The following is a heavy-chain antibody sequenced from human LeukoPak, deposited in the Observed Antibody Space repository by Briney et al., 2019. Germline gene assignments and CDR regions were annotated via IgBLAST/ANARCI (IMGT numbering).Heavy chain of an antibody. Sequence: ASETLSLTCAVSGGSISSGGYSRSWIRQPPGKGLEWIGYIYHSGSTYYNPSLKSRVTISVDRSKNQFSLKLSSVTAADTAVYYCARAYDSSGRANDACDIWGQGTMVTVSS. CDR1: GGSISSGGYS. J-gene: IGHJ3*02. V-gene: IGHV4-30-2*01. D-gene: IGHD3-22*01. CDR3: ARAYDSSGRANDACDI. CDR2: IYHSGST.